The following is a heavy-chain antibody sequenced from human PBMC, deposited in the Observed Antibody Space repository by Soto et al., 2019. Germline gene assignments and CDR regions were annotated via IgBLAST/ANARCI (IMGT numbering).Heavy chain of an antibody. CDR2: IYPGDSDT. CDR3: ASLRIAVAGTFGFDP. V-gene: IGHV5-51*01. Sequence: EVQLVQSGAEVKKPGESLKISCKGSGYSFTSYWIDWVRQMPGKGLEWMGIIYPGDSDTRYSPSFQGQVTISADKSISTAYLQWSSLKASDTAMYYCASLRIAVAGTFGFDPWGQGTLVTVSS. CDR1: GYSFTSYW. D-gene: IGHD6-19*01. J-gene: IGHJ5*02.